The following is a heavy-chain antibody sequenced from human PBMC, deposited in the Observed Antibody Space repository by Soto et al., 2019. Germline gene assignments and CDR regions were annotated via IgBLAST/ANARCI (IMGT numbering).Heavy chain of an antibody. J-gene: IGHJ4*02. CDR3: ASGGRDTVTGDY. V-gene: IGHV4-31*03. CDR1: GGSISSGGYY. CDR2: THCTGCA. D-gene: IGHD4-17*01. Sequence: QVQLQESGPGLVKPSQTVSLTCTVSGGSISSGGYYWYWIRHHPGKGLEWIGNTHCTGCAYTPSLQSRVTISAATSNTQFSLELTSVTAADTAVYYCASGGRDTVTGDYWGQGTLVTVSS.